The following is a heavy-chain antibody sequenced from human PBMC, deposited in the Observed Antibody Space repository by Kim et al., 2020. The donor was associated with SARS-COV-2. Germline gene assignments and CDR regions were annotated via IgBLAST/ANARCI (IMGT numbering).Heavy chain of an antibody. D-gene: IGHD4-17*01. J-gene: IGHJ4*02. V-gene: IGHV4-34*01. CDR3: ARGPKLDPQNVYGDYEGPLYYVDC. CDR2: IHYSGST. CDR1: GGSFSGYY. Sequence: SETLSLTCAVYGGSFSGYYWSWIRQPPGKGLEWIGEIHYSGSTNYNPSLKSRVTISVDTSKNQFSLKLSSVTAADTAVYYCARGPKLDPQNVYGDYEGPLYYVDCWGQGTRVTVSS.